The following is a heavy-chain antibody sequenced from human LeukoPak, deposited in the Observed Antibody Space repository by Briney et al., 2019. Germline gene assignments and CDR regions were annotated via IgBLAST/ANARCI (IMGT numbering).Heavy chain of an antibody. J-gene: IGHJ3*02. V-gene: IGHV1-46*01. CDR1: GYTFTNYY. CDR2: INPSGGGT. D-gene: IGHD5-24*01. Sequence: GASVKVSCKASGYTFTNYYMHWVRQAPGQGLEWMGIINPSGGGTSYAQKFQGRVTMTRDTSTSTVYIELSSLRSEDTAVYYCARPMATFDAFDIWGQGTMVTVSS. CDR3: ARPMATFDAFDI.